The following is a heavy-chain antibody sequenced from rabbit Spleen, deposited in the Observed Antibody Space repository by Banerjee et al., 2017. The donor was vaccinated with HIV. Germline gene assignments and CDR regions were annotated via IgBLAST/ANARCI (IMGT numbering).Heavy chain of an antibody. V-gene: IGHV1S40*01. Sequence: QSLEESGGDLVKPGASLTLTCTPSGFSFSSSVYMCWVRQAPGKGLEWIACIYSGGSANTYYASWAKGRFTISKTSSTTVTLQVTSLTAADTATYFCARDTSSSFSSYGMDLWSPGTLVTVS. J-gene: IGHJ6*01. D-gene: IGHD1-1*01. CDR2: IYSGGSANT. CDR3: ARDTSSSFSSYGMDL. CDR1: GFSFSSSVY.